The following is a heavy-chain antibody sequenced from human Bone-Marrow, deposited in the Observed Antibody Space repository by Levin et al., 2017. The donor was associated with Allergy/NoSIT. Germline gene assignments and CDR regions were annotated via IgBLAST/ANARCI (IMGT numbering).Heavy chain of an antibody. J-gene: IGHJ4*02. CDR2: ISGSGGST. CDR3: AVLGRGIVGATLDY. Sequence: GGSLRLSCAASGFTFSSYAMSWVRQAPGKGLEWVSAISGSGGSTYYADSVKGRFTISRDNSKNTLYLQMNSLRAEDTAVYYCAVLGRGIVGATLDYWGQGTLVTVSS. D-gene: IGHD1-26*01. CDR1: GFTFSSYA. V-gene: IGHV3-23*01.